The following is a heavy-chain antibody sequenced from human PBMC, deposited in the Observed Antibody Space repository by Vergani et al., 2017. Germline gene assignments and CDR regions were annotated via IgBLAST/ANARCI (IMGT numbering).Heavy chain of an antibody. CDR1: GFTFSSYG. Sequence: QVQLVESGGGVVQPGRSLRLSCAASGFTFSSYGMHWVRQAPGKGLEWVSAISGSGGSTYYADSVKGRFTISRDNSKNTLYLQMNSLRAEDTAVYYCARDWGYCSSTSCYYYYYMDVWGKGTTVTVSS. CDR2: ISGSGGST. J-gene: IGHJ6*03. D-gene: IGHD2-2*01. CDR3: ARDWGYCSSTSCYYYYYMDV. V-gene: IGHV3-NL1*01.